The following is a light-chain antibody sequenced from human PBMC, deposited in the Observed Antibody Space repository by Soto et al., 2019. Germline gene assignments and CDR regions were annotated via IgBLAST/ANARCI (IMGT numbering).Light chain of an antibody. Sequence: DVQLTQSPSLLSASVGDRVSLTCGASQDISTYLAWYQQKPGKAPKXXIYAASTLQTGVPSRFSGSGSGTEFTLTISGRQPADFATFFCQQLNGYPLTFGGGTKVDIK. V-gene: IGKV1-9*01. CDR2: AAS. CDR1: QDISTY. J-gene: IGKJ4*01. CDR3: QQLNGYPLT.